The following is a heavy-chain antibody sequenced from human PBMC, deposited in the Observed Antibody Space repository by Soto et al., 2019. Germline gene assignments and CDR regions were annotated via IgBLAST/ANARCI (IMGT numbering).Heavy chain of an antibody. D-gene: IGHD3-22*01. CDR1: GFTFSSYA. J-gene: IGHJ4*02. CDR2: ISNDGSNK. Sequence: GGSLRLSCAASGFTFSSYAMHWVRQAPGKGLEWVAVISNDGSNKFYADSVKGRFTISRDDARNTLHLQMNTLRAEDTAVYYCAKDLYYYHSSLDDYWGQGTLVTVSS. V-gene: IGHV3-30*18. CDR3: AKDLYYYHSSLDDY.